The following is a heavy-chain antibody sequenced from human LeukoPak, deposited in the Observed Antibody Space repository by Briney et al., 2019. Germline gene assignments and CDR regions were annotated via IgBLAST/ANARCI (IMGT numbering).Heavy chain of an antibody. D-gene: IGHD5-12*01. Sequence: PSETLSLTCTVSGGSISSYYWSWIRQPPGKGLEWIGYIYYSGSTKYNPSLKSRVTISVDTSKNQFSLKLSSVTAADTAVYYCARGGVATTLDYWGQGTLVTVSS. J-gene: IGHJ4*02. CDR1: GGSISSYY. CDR3: ARGGVATTLDY. V-gene: IGHV4-59*01. CDR2: IYYSGST.